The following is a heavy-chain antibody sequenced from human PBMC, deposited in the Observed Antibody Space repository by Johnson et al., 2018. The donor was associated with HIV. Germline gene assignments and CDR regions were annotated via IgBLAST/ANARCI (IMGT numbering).Heavy chain of an antibody. J-gene: IGHJ3*02. CDR3: ARAMETYYDYVWGSGAFDI. CDR1: GFTFDDYG. V-gene: IGHV3-30*02. CDR2: IRYDGNNK. D-gene: IGHD3-16*01. Sequence: QVQLVESGGGVVRPGGSLRLSCAASGFTFDDYGMNWVRQAPGKGLEWVSFIRYDGNNKYYADSVKGRFTISRDNSKNSLYLQMNSLRGEDTALYYCARAMETYYDYVWGSGAFDIWGQGTVVTVSS.